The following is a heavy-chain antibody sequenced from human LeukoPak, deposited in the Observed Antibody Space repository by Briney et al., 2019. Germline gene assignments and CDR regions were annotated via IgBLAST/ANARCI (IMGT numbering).Heavy chain of an antibody. CDR1: GGSISSYY. CDR2: IYYTGST. Sequence: PSETLSLTCTVSGGSISSYYWSWIRQPPGKGLEWIGYIYYTGSTDYNPSLKSRVAISVDTSKNQFSLKLSSVTAADTAVYYCARLGNERITIFGVVIGNNWFDPWGQGTLVTVSS. J-gene: IGHJ5*02. CDR3: ARLGNERITIFGVVIGNNWFDP. V-gene: IGHV4-59*08. D-gene: IGHD3-3*01.